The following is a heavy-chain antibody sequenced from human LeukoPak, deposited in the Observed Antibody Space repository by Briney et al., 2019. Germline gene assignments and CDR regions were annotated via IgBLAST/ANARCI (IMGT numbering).Heavy chain of an antibody. CDR3: ARCTRSIKPYFDY. CDR1: GYSFTTYW. J-gene: IGHJ4*02. CDR2: IYPGDSDT. D-gene: IGHD2-2*01. V-gene: IGHV5-51*01. Sequence: GESLKISCKGSGYSFTTYWIGWVRLMPGKGLEWMGIIYPGDSDTRYSPSFQGQVTISADKSISTAYPQWSSLKASDTAMYYCARCTRSIKPYFDYWGQGTLVTVSS.